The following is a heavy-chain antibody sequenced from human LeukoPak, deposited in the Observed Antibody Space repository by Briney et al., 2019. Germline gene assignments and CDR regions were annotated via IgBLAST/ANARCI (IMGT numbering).Heavy chain of an antibody. CDR3: ARLSFVDAFDI. J-gene: IGHJ3*02. D-gene: IGHD1-26*01. Sequence: SETLSLTCTVSGGSISSYYWSWIRQPPGKGLEWIGYIYTSGSTNYNPSLKSRVTISVDTSKNQFSLKLSSVTAADTAVYYCARLSFVDAFDIWGQGTMVTVSS. V-gene: IGHV4-4*09. CDR1: GGSISSYY. CDR2: IYTSGST.